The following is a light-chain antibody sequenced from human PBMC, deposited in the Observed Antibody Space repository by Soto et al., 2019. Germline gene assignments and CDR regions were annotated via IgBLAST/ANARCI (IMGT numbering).Light chain of an antibody. V-gene: IGLV2-11*01. J-gene: IGLJ3*02. CDR2: DVS. Sequence: QSALTQPRSVSGSPGQSVTISCTGTSNDVGGYNFVSWYQQYPGKAPKLIIYDVSKRPSGVPDRFSGSKSGNTASLTISGLKAEDEADYYCCSYAGTYTLWVFGGGTKLTVL. CDR3: CSYAGTYTLWV. CDR1: SNDVGGYNF.